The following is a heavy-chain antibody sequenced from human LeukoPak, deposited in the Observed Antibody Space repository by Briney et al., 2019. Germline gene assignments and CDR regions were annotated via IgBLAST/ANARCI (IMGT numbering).Heavy chain of an antibody. J-gene: IGHJ4*02. CDR1: GASISGNSFY. D-gene: IGHD3-22*01. V-gene: IGHV4-39*01. CDR2: IYYTGIT. CDR3: ASPGITTFDY. Sequence: SETLSLTCTVSGASISGNSFYWGWVRQPPRKGLEWIGNIYYTGITYYNPSLKGRVTISVDTSKNQFSLRLNSVTAADAAIYYCASPGITTFDYWGQGTLVTVSS.